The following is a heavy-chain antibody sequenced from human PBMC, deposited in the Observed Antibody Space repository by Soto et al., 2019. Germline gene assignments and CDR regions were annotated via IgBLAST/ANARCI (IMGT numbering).Heavy chain of an antibody. CDR2: IIPIFGTA. CDR1: GGTFSSYA. Sequence: SVKYSGKESGGTFSSYAIRWVRQAPGQRLEWMGGIIPIFGTANYAQKFQGRVTITADESTSTAYMELSSLRSEDTAVYYCARVTSYYYDSSGLSPFDYWVQGTLVTVSS. CDR3: ARVTSYYYDSSGLSPFDY. J-gene: IGHJ4*02. V-gene: IGHV1-69*13. D-gene: IGHD3-22*01.